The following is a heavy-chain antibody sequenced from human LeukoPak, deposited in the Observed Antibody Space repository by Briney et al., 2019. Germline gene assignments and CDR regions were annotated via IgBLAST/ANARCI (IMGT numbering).Heavy chain of an antibody. CDR2: IKSKTDGGTT. D-gene: IGHD3-22*01. CDR1: GFTFSNAW. J-gene: IGHJ4*02. V-gene: IGHV3-15*01. CDR3: TTETYDSSGYYYDY. Sequence: GGSLRLSRAASGFTFSNAWMSWVRQAPGKGLEWVGRIKSKTDGGTTDYAAPVKGRFTISRDDSKNTLYLQMNSLKTEDTAVYYCTTETYDSSGYYYDYWGQGTLVTVSS.